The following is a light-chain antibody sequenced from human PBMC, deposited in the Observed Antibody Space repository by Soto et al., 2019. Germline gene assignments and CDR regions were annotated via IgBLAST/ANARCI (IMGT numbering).Light chain of an antibody. V-gene: IGLV2-11*01. Sequence: QSVLTQPRSVSGSPGQSVTISCTGTSSDVGAYNYVSWYQHHPGKAPKVMIYDVSERPSGVPDRFSGSKSDNKASLTISGLQAEDEADYYFCSYAGSYSGVFGGGTKLTVL. CDR1: SSDVGAYNY. CDR3: CSYAGSYSGV. CDR2: DVS. J-gene: IGLJ3*02.